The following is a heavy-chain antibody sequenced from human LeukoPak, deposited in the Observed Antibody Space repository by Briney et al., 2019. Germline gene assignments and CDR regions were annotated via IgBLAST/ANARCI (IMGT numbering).Heavy chain of an antibody. CDR1: GGTFSSYA. J-gene: IGHJ2*01. CDR2: IIPIFGTA. CDR3: ARVRGSPWYFDL. D-gene: IGHD6-19*01. Sequence: SVKVSCKASGGTFSSYAISWVRRAPGQGLEWMGGIIPIFGTANYAQKFQGRVTITADESTSTAYMELSSLRSEDTAVYYCARVRGSPWYFDLWGRGTLVTVSS. V-gene: IGHV1-69*13.